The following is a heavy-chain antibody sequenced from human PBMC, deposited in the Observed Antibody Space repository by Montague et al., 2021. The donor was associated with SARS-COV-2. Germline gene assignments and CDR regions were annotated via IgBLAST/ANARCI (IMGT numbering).Heavy chain of an antibody. Sequence: CAISGDSVSSNSAAWNRIRQSPSRGLEWLGRTYYRSKWHNDYAVSVKSRITINPDTSKNQFSLRLKSVTPEDTAVYYCARGWVATIPHMDNWGQGSLVIVSS. CDR1: GDSVSSNSAA. J-gene: IGHJ4*02. CDR3: ARGWVATIPHMDN. V-gene: IGHV6-1*01. CDR2: TYYRSKWHN. D-gene: IGHD5-12*01.